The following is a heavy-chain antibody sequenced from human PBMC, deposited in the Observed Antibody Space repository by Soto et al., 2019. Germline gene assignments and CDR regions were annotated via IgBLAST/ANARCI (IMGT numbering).Heavy chain of an antibody. CDR2: MKPDDGGP. CDR3: VRGLRRQWRRLDPEGYTGMDV. J-gene: IGHJ6*02. CDR1: GYILSDYC. Sequence: ASVKVSCKSSGYILSDYCIHWVRQAPGQGLEWLGWMKPDDGGPNYAQNFQGRVIMTRDTSTDTDYMELTRLTSDDTAVYFCVRGLRRQWRRLDPEGYTGMDVWGQGTTVTVSS. D-gene: IGHD5-12*01. V-gene: IGHV1-2*02.